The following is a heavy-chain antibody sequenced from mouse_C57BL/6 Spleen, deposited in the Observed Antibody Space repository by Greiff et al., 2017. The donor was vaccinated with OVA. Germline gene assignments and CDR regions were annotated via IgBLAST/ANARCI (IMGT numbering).Heavy chain of an antibody. Sequence: VMLVESGPGLVQPSQSLSITCTVSGFSLTSYGVHWVRQSPGKGLEWLGVIWRGGSTDYNAAFMSRLSITKDNSKSQVFFKMNSLQADDTAIYYCAKGSLAFYTMDYWGQGTSVTVSS. J-gene: IGHJ4*01. CDR2: IWRGGST. V-gene: IGHV2-5*01. CDR1: GFSLTSYG. D-gene: IGHD6-1*01. CDR3: AKGSLAFYTMDY.